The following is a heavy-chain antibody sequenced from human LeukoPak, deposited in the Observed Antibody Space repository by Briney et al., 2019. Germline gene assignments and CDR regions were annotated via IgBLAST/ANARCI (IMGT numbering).Heavy chain of an antibody. CDR3: ARDRYCSGGSCYSHTDAFDI. CDR2: IYYSGST. D-gene: IGHD2-15*01. CDR1: GGSISSYY. Sequence: PSETLSLTSTASGGSISSYYWSWIRQPPGKGLEWIGYIYYSGSTNYNPSLKSRVTISVDTSKNQLSLKLSSVTAADTAVYYCARDRYCSGGSCYSHTDAFDIWGQGTMVTVSS. J-gene: IGHJ3*02. V-gene: IGHV4-59*01.